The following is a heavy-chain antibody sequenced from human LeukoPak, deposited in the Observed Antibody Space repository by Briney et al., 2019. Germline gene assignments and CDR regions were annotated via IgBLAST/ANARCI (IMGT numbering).Heavy chain of an antibody. CDR2: IRSKAYGGTT. CDR1: GFIFGDYA. D-gene: IGHD2-2*01. Sequence: GRSLRLSCTTSGFIFGDYAMSWFRQAPGKGLEWVGFIRSKAYGGTTEYAASVKGRFTISRDDSKSIAYLQMSSLKTEDTAVYYCTTDRGFVVVVPAADYWGQGTLVTVSS. CDR3: TTDRGFVVVVPAADY. V-gene: IGHV3-49*03. J-gene: IGHJ4*02.